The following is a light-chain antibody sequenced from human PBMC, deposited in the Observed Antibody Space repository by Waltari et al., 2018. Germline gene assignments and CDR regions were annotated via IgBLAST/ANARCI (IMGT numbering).Light chain of an antibody. CDR2: RSN. J-gene: IGLJ3*02. CDR3: AAWDDSLSGPV. V-gene: IGLV1-47*01. Sequence: QSVLTQPPSASGTPGQRVTISCSGSSSDIGSTSVYWYQKLPGPAPKLLIYRSNQRPSGVPDRFSGSRSGTSASLAISGLRSEDEADYHCAAWDDSLSGPVFGGGTKLTVL. CDR1: SSDIGSTS.